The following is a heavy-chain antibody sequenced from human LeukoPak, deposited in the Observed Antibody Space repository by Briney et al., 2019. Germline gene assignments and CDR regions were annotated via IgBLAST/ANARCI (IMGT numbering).Heavy chain of an antibody. CDR3: AKDRISGQGGAARILDY. J-gene: IGHJ4*02. D-gene: IGHD6-6*01. CDR2: MSGGGLST. Sequence: HTGGSLRLSCGAPDSNIDTYGVTWVRQVPGKGLEWVSGMSGGGLSTYYARSVKGRFTISRDTSKNTFYLEMNSLGADDTALYYCAKDRISGQGGAARILDYWGQGILVTVSS. CDR1: DSNIDTYG. V-gene: IGHV3-23*01.